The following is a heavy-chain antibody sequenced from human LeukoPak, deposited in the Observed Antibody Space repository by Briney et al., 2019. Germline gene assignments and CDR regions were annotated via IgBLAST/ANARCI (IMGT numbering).Heavy chain of an antibody. D-gene: IGHD5-24*01. CDR2: ITPSGGT. CDR3: ARDRYGDGFAHFDY. Sequence: GASVQVSCKASGYTFTRYYIHWVRQAPGQGLEWMGWITPSGGTNYPQKFQGRVAITRDTSITTAYMDLSRLTSDDTAVYYCARDRYGDGFAHFDYWGQGALVTVSS. CDR1: GYTFTRYY. V-gene: IGHV1-2*02. J-gene: IGHJ4*02.